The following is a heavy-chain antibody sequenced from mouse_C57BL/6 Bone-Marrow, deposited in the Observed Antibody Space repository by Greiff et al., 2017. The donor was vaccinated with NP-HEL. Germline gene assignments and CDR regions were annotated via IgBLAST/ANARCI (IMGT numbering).Heavy chain of an antibody. J-gene: IGHJ2*01. CDR3: ARHVYYYGSSYDY. Sequence: EVMLVESGGDLVKPGGSLKLSCAASGFTFSSYGMSWVRQTPDKRLEWVATISSGGSYTYYPDSVKGRFTISRDNAKNTLYLQMSSLKSEDTAMYYCARHVYYYGSSYDYWGQGTTLTVSS. CDR2: ISSGGSYT. V-gene: IGHV5-6*02. D-gene: IGHD1-1*01. CDR1: GFTFSSYG.